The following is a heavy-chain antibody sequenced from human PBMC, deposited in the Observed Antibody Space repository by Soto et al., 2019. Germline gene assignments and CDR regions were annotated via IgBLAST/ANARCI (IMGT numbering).Heavy chain of an antibody. J-gene: IGHJ4*02. Sequence: QVQLQESGPGLVKPSGTLSLTCAVSGGSISSSNWWSWVRQPPGKGLEWIGEIYHSGSTNYNPSLKGRVPISVDKSKNQFSLKLSSVTAADTAVYYCRRMVRGVIENDYWGQGTLVTVSS. CDR1: GGSISSSNW. V-gene: IGHV4-4*02. D-gene: IGHD3-10*01. CDR3: RRMVRGVIENDY. CDR2: IYHSGST.